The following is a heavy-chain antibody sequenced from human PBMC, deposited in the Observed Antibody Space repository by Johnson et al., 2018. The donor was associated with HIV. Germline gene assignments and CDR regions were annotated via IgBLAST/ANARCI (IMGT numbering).Heavy chain of an antibody. V-gene: IGHV3-30-3*01. CDR2: ISYDGSNK. CDR3: AKDRGELGPTRDAFDI. CDR1: GFTFSSYA. J-gene: IGHJ3*02. Sequence: QVQLVESGGGVVQPGRSLRLSCAASGFTFSSYAMHWVRQAPGKGLEWVAVISYDGSNKYYADSVKGRFTISRDNSKNTLYLQMNSLRAEDTALYYCAKDRGELGPTRDAFDIWGQGTMVTLSS. D-gene: IGHD7-27*01.